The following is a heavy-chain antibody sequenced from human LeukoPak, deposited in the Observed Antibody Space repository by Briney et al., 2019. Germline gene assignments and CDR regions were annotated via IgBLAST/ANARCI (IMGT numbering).Heavy chain of an antibody. CDR3: ARADSGIAARLSRSSIFNYYYYMDV. CDR2: IKQDGSEK. Sequence: GGSLRLSCAASGFTFSSYWMSWVHQAPGKGLEWVANIKQDGSEKYYVDSVRGRFTISRDNAKNSLYLQMNSLRAEDTAVYYCARADSGIAARLSRSSIFNYYYYMDVWGKGTTVTDSS. D-gene: IGHD6-6*01. J-gene: IGHJ6*03. CDR1: GFTFSSYW. V-gene: IGHV3-7*01.